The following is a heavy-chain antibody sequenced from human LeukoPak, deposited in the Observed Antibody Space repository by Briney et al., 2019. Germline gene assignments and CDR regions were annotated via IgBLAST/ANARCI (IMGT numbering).Heavy chain of an antibody. CDR1: GVECRSDD. V-gene: IGHV3-30*01. CDR3: ARGDSSRHHDF. J-gene: IGHJ4*02. CDR2: ISTDGSNK. D-gene: IGHD3-22*01. Sequence: LMLSWWDTGVECRSDDIHGGRLAQGKGLEWVGVISTDGSNKYFADYVNGRFNISRANSKTPILLQMNSLRVEDTSIYYCARGDSSRHHDFWGQGALVTVSS.